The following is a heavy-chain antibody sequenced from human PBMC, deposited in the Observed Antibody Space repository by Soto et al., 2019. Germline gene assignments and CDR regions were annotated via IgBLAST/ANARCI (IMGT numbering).Heavy chain of an antibody. V-gene: IGHV1-69*01. Sequence: QVQLVQSGAEVKKPGSSVKVSCKASGGTFSSYAISWVRQAPGQGLEWMGGIIPISGTANYAQKFQGRVTITAAEAPSAAYMELRSLRSEDTAVYYCARSQGSSTSLEIYFYYYYGMDVWGQGTTVTVSS. J-gene: IGHJ6*02. CDR1: GGTFSSYA. D-gene: IGHD2-2*01. CDR3: ARSQGSSTSLEIYFYYYYGMDV. CDR2: IIPISGTA.